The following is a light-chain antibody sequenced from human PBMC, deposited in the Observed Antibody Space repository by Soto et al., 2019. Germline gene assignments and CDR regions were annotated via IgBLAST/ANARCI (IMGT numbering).Light chain of an antibody. CDR3: SPYTTSSTYV. CDR1: SSDVGAYNY. CDR2: EVS. Sequence: QSALTQPASVSGSPGQSITISCTGTSSDVGAYNYVSWYQQHPGKAHKLMIYEVSNRPSGVSNRFSGSKSGNTASLTISGLQAEDEADYYCSPYTTSSTYVFGTGTKLTVL. V-gene: IGLV2-14*01. J-gene: IGLJ1*01.